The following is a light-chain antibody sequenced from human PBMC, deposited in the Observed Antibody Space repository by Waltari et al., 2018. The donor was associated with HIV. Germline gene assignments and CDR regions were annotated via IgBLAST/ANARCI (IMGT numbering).Light chain of an antibody. CDR2: NNK. Sequence: QSVLTQPPSTSGTPGQRVTISCSGSIPNLGNHYVYWYQHLPGTAPKLLIYNNKRRPSGLPDRFSGSKSDTSASLAISGLRSEDEADYYCSTWDDKMSGVIFGGGTKLTVL. V-gene: IGLV1-47*01. J-gene: IGLJ2*01. CDR1: IPNLGNHY. CDR3: STWDDKMSGVI.